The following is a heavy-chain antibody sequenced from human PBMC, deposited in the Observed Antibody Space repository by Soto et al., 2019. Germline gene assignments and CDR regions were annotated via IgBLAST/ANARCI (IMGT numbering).Heavy chain of an antibody. Sequence: SETLSLTCAISGDSVSTNSVGWNWIRQSPSRGLEWLGRTYYKSKWYNDYAPSVKSRITINPDTSKNQFSLQLNSVTPEDTAVYYGARNIMSGSGVFDIWGQGTMVTVS. D-gene: IGHD2-8*01. CDR2: TYYKSKWYN. CDR3: ARNIMSGSGVFDI. J-gene: IGHJ3*02. V-gene: IGHV6-1*01. CDR1: GDSVSTNSVG.